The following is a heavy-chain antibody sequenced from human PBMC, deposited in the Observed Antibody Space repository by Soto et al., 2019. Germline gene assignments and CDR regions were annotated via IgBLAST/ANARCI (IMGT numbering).Heavy chain of an antibody. CDR2: ISGSGDST. Sequence: GGSLRLSCAASGFTFTTYAMSWVRQAPGKGLEWVSGISGSGDSTYYADSVKGRFTISRDNSKNTLYLQMDSLRAEDTAVYYCAKGSPSVGSSSWFDSWGQGTLVTVSS. V-gene: IGHV3-23*01. J-gene: IGHJ5*01. CDR3: AKGSPSVGSSSWFDS. D-gene: IGHD6-13*01. CDR1: GFTFTTYA.